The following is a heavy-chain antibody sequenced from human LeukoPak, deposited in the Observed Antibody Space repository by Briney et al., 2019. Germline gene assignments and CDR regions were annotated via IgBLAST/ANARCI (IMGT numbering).Heavy chain of an antibody. CDR3: ARDPRVTYDSSGYYDY. CDR1: GFTFDDYG. J-gene: IGHJ4*02. Sequence: GGSLRLSCAASGFTFDDYGMSWVRQAPGKGLEWVSGINWNGGSTGYADSVKGRFTISRDNAKNSLYLQMNRLRAEDTALYYCARDPRVTYDSSGYYDYWGQGTLVTVSS. V-gene: IGHV3-20*04. D-gene: IGHD3-22*01. CDR2: INWNGGST.